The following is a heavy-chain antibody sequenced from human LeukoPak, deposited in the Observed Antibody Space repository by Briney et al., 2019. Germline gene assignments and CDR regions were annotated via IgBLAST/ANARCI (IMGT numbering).Heavy chain of an antibody. CDR1: GFTFSSYT. V-gene: IGHV3-23*01. Sequence: PGGSLRLSCAASGFTFSSYTMSWVRQAPGKGLEWVSTITTSDGNTYYADSVKGRFTVSRDNSKNTLFLQMNSLRAEDTAVYYCAKEHSSGWSDYWGQGTLVTVSS. CDR2: ITTSDGNT. D-gene: IGHD6-19*01. CDR3: AKEHSSGWSDY. J-gene: IGHJ4*02.